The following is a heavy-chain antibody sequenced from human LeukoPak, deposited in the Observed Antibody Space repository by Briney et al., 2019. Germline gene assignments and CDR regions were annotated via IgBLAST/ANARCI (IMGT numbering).Heavy chain of an antibody. D-gene: IGHD3-22*01. Sequence: ASVKVSCKASVYTFTSYYMHWVRQTPGQGLEWMGIINPSGGSTSYAQKFQGRVTMTRDTSTSTVYMELSSLRSEDTAVYYCARVIGDIYYDSSGYYGYWGQGTLVTVSS. CDR3: ARVIGDIYYDSSGYYGY. V-gene: IGHV1-46*01. CDR2: INPSGGST. CDR1: VYTFTSYY. J-gene: IGHJ4*02.